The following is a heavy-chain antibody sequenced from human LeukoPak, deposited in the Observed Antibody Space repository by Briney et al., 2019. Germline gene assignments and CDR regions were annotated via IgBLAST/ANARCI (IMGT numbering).Heavy chain of an antibody. CDR1: GFTFDDYA. J-gene: IGHJ3*01. CDR2: INWNSGSI. Sequence: GRSLRLSCAASGFTFDDYAMHWVRQAPGKGLEWVSGINWNSGSIGYADSVKGQFTISRDNAKNSLYLQMNSLRAEDTALYYCEKDSDYDFLTVTFFDFGGQGKMVTVSS. CDR3: EKDSDYDFLTVTFFDF. D-gene: IGHD3-9*01. V-gene: IGHV3-9*01.